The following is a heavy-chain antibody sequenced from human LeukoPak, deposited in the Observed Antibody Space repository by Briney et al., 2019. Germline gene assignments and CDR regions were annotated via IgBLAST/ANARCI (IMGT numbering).Heavy chain of an antibody. CDR1: GYTFTSHY. CDR2: IHPSGGNS. Sequence: ASVKISCKASGYTFTSHYVHWVRQAPGQGLEWMGIIHPSGGNSRNTQNFQGRVTMTSDTSMSTVYLELSSLRSEDTAVYYCARDCSSTTCQGPVLDFWGQGTLVTVSS. CDR3: ARDCSSTTCQGPVLDF. D-gene: IGHD2/OR15-2a*01. V-gene: IGHV1-46*01. J-gene: IGHJ4*02.